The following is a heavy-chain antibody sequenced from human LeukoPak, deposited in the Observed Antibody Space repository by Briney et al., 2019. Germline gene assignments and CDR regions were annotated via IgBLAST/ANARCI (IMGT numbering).Heavy chain of an antibody. J-gene: IGHJ4*02. CDR1: GFTFSSYG. Sequence: GGSLRLSCAASGFTFSSYGMHWVRQAPGKGLEWVAFIRYDGSNKYYADSVKGRFTISRDNSKNTLYLQMNSLRAEDTAVYYCAKDSIVVVPAAIGRLDYWGQGTLVTVSS. CDR3: AKDSIVVVPAAIGRLDY. CDR2: IRYDGSNK. D-gene: IGHD2-2*01. V-gene: IGHV3-30*02.